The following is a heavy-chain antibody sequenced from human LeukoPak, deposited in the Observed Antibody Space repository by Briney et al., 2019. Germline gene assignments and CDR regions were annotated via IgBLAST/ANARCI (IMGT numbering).Heavy chain of an antibody. D-gene: IGHD3-22*01. J-gene: IGHJ4*02. CDR1: GFTFSSYS. Sequence: GGSLRLSCAASGFTFSSYSMNWVRQAPGKGLEWVSYISSSSSTIYYADSVKGRFTISRDNAKNSLYLQMNSLKAEDTAVYYCARTYYYDSSGYYPCGYWGQGTLVTVSS. V-gene: IGHV3-48*01. CDR3: ARTYYYDSSGYYPCGY. CDR2: ISSSSSTI.